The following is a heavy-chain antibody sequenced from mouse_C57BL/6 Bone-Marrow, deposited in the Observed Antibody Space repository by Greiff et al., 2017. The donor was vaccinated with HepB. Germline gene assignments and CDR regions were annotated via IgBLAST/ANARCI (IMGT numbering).Heavy chain of an antibody. V-gene: IGHV1-55*01. CDR2: IYPGSGST. Sequence: QVQLQQPGAELVKPGASVKMSCKASGYTFTSYWITWVKQRPGQGLEWIGDIYPGSGSTNYNEKFKSKATLTVDTSSSTAYMQLSSLTSEDSAVYYCARRGAYYDYDVVAYWGQGTLVTVAA. D-gene: IGHD2-4*01. CDR3: ARRGAYYDYDVVAY. CDR1: GYTFTSYW. J-gene: IGHJ3*01.